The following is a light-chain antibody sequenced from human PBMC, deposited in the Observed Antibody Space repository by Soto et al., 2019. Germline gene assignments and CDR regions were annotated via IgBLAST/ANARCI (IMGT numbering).Light chain of an antibody. CDR3: QQYADSPHT. CDR2: GAS. V-gene: IGKV3-20*01. Sequence: EIVLTQSPGTLSLSPGERATLSCRASQRVGKNYLAWYQQKPGQAPRLLISGASSRATGIPDRFSGSGSGTDFTLTINRLEPEDFAVYYCQQYADSPHTFGQGTKLEIK. CDR1: QRVGKNY. J-gene: IGKJ2*01.